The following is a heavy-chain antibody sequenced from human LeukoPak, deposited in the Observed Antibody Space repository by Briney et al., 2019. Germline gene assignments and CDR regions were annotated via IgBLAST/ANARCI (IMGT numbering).Heavy chain of an antibody. CDR3: AKGSKAVLFTRDHYMDV. Sequence: GGSLRLSCAASGFTFSIYAMSWVRQAPGKGLEWVSTVSGSGHSTFYADSVKGRFTISRDNSKNTLYLQMNSLRAEDTAVYFCAKGSKAVLFTRDHYMDVWGKGTTVTISS. CDR1: GFTFSIYA. D-gene: IGHD6-19*01. CDR2: VSGSGHST. J-gene: IGHJ6*03. V-gene: IGHV3-23*01.